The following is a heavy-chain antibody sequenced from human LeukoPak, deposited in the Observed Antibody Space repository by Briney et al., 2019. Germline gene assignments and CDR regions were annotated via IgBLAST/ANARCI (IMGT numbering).Heavy chain of an antibody. CDR2: IGSGGSPI. V-gene: IGHV3-48*03. CDR1: GFTFSSYE. CDR3: ARDAPGTVTNDY. Sequence: GGSLRLSCSASGFTFSSYEMNWVRQAPGKGLEWLSWIGSGGSPIYYADSVKGRFTISRDNAKNSLFLQMDSRRADDTAVYYCARDAPGTVTNDYWGQGTLVTVSS. D-gene: IGHD4-17*01. J-gene: IGHJ4*02.